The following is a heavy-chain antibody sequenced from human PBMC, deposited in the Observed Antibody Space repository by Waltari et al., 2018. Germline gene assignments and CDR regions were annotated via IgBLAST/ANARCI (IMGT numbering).Heavy chain of an antibody. J-gene: IGHJ6*03. CDR1: GGTFSSYA. V-gene: IGHV1-69*12. D-gene: IGHD2-21*01. CDR2: IIPIVGTA. Sequence: QVQLVQSGAEVKKPGSSVKVSCKASGGTFSSYAISWVRQAPGQGLEWMGGIIPIVGTANYAQKFQGRVTITADESTSTAYMELSSLRSEDTAVYYCARAAHSVVVIAIHYYYYMDVWGKGTTVTVSS. CDR3: ARAAHSVVVIAIHYYYYMDV.